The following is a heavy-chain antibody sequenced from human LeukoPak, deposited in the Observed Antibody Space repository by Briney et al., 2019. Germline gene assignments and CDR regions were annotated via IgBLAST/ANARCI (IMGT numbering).Heavy chain of an antibody. V-gene: IGHV4-39*01. CDR2: IYYSGST. CDR3: ARLSERMGYDFWGGPHPHYFDY. D-gene: IGHD3-3*01. J-gene: IGHJ4*02. Sequence: SETLSLTCTVSGGSISSSSYYWGWIRQPPGKGLEWIGSIYYSGSTYYNPSLKSRVTISVDTSKNQFSLKLSSVTAADTAVYYCARLSERMGYDFWGGPHPHYFDYWGQGTLVTVSS. CDR1: GGSISSSSYY.